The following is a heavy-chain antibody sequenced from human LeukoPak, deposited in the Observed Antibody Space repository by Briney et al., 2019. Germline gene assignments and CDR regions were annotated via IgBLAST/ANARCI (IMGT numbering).Heavy chain of an antibody. CDR3: TGNYYGSGSYADFDY. Sequence: GGSLRLSCSASGFIFSNYVMHWVRQASGKGLEWVGRIRSTANGYATAYAASVKGRFTISRDDSKNTAYLQMDSLKTEDTAVYYCTGNYYGSGSYADFDYWGQGTLVTVSS. V-gene: IGHV3-73*01. D-gene: IGHD3-10*01. J-gene: IGHJ4*02. CDR1: GFIFSNYV. CDR2: IRSTANGYAT.